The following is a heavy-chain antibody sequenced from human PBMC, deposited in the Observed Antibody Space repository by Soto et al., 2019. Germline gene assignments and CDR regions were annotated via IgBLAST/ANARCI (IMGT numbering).Heavy chain of an antibody. V-gene: IGHV3-23*01. CDR3: AKDLGTTVTTGAAFDI. J-gene: IGHJ3*02. D-gene: IGHD4-17*01. Sequence: EVQLLESGGGLVQPGGSLRLSCAASGFTFSSYAMSWVRQAPGKGLEWVSAISGSGGSTYYADSVKGRFTISRDNSQTRLYLQMNSLGAEDTAVYYCAKDLGTTVTTGAAFDIWGQGTMVTVSS. CDR1: GFTFSSYA. CDR2: ISGSGGST.